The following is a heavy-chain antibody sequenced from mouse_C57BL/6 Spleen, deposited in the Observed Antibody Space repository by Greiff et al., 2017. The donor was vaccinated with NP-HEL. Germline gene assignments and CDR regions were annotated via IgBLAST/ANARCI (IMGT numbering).Heavy chain of an antibody. CDR3: ARVYDYDGYFDY. J-gene: IGHJ2*01. D-gene: IGHD2-4*01. CDR1: GFTFSDYG. CDR2: ISNLAYSI. Sequence: EVQGVESGGGLVQPGGSLKLSCAASGFTFSDYGMAWVRQAPRKGPEWVAFISNLAYSIYYADTVTGRFTISRENAKNTLYLEMSSLRSEDTAMYYCARVYDYDGYFDYWGQGTTLTVSS. V-gene: IGHV5-15*01.